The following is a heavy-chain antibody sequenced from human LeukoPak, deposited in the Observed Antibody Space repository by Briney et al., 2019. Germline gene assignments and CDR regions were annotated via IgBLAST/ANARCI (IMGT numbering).Heavy chain of an antibody. V-gene: IGHV3-15*07. J-gene: IGHJ4*02. CDR3: TTGLHYYFDY. Sequence: GGSLGLSCVAPSFVFNNAFMNWVRQGPGKGLKWVGRIKTKTDGGTTDFAAPVKGRFTISRDDSKNTFFLHMNSLKIEDTAVYYCTTGLHYYFDYWSQGTPVTVSS. D-gene: IGHD4-11*01. CDR2: IKTKTDGGTT. CDR1: SFVFNNAF.